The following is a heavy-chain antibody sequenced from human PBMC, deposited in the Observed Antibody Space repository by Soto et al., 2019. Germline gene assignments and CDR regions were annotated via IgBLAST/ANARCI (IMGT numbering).Heavy chain of an antibody. V-gene: IGHV1-69*13. CDR2: IIPIFHTP. D-gene: IGHD4-4*01. Sequence: SVKVSCKTSGGTFGSYAIIWVRQAPGQGLEWMGGIIPIFHTPNYAQKFLGRVSITADESTNTAYMDLSSLRSEDTAVYYCARGLQDGYNSYYGMDVWGQGTTVTVYS. CDR3: ARGLQDGYNSYYGMDV. CDR1: GGTFGSYA. J-gene: IGHJ6*02.